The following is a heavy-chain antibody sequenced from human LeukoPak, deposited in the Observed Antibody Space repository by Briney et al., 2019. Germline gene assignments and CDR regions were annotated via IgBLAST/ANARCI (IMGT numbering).Heavy chain of an antibody. J-gene: IGHJ4*02. CDR1: GFTFSTFA. CDR3: ATYRQVLLPFES. Sequence: GGSLRLSCAASGFTFSTFAMIWVRQPPGKGLEWVSSIFPSGGEIHYADSVRGRFTISRDKSKSTLSLQMNRLRAEDTAIYDCATYRQVLLPFESWGQGTLVTVSS. V-gene: IGHV3-23*01. D-gene: IGHD2-8*02. CDR2: IFPSGGEI.